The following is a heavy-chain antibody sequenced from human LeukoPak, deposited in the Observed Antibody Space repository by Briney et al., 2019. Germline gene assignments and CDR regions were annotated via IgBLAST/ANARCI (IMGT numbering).Heavy chain of an antibody. CDR1: GFTVSSNS. Sequence: PGGSLRLSCAASGFTVSSNSMTWVRQAPGKGLEWVSILYNGGGANYADSMKGRFTISRDNSRNTLFLQMNSLRAEDTAVYYCARRDTTGWYHHFDYWGQGTLVTVSS. CDR2: LYNGGGA. V-gene: IGHV3-53*01. J-gene: IGHJ4*02. D-gene: IGHD6-19*01. CDR3: ARRDTTGWYHHFDY.